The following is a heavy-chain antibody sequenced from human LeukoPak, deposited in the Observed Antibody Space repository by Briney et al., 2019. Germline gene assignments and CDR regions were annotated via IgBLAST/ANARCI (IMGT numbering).Heavy chain of an antibody. Sequence: SETLSLTCTVSGGSISSGGYYWSWIRQPPGKGLEWIGYIYHSGSTYYNPSLKSRVTISVDRSKNQFSLKLSSVTAADTAVYYCARWDYYGSGSRRLDYWGQGTLVTVSS. D-gene: IGHD3-10*01. J-gene: IGHJ4*02. CDR2: IYHSGST. CDR1: GGSISSGGYY. CDR3: ARWDYYGSGSRRLDY. V-gene: IGHV4-30-2*01.